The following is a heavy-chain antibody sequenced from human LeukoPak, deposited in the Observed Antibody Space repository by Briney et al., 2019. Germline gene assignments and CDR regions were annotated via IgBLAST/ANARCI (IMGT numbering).Heavy chain of an antibody. CDR3: ARLLLDYSNYYYYYGMDV. D-gene: IGHD4-11*01. CDR1: GGSFSGYY. V-gene: IGHV4-34*01. J-gene: IGHJ6*02. Sequence: PSETLSLTCAVYGGSFSGYYWSWIRQPPGKGLEWIGEINHSGSTNYNPSLKSRVTISVDTSKNQFSLKLSSVTAADTAVYYCARLLLDYSNYYYYYGMDVWGQGTTVTVSS. CDR2: INHSGST.